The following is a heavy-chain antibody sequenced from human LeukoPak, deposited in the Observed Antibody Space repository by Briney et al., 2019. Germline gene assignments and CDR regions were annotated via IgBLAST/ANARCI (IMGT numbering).Heavy chain of an antibody. J-gene: IGHJ4*02. Sequence: PGRSLRLSCAASGFTFEDYAMHWVRQAPGKGLEWVSGISWNSGSIGYADSVKGRFTISRDNAKNSLYLQMNSLRAEDTALYYCAKARSSWFVFDYWGQGTLVTVSS. CDR2: ISWNSGSI. V-gene: IGHV3-9*01. D-gene: IGHD6-13*01. CDR3: AKARSSWFVFDY. CDR1: GFTFEDYA.